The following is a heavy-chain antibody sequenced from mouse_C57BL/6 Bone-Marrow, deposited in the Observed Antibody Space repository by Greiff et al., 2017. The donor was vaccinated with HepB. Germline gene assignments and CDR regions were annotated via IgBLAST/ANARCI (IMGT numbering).Heavy chain of an antibody. CDR1: GFTFSSYA. J-gene: IGHJ1*03. Sequence: DVQLVESGGGLVKPGGSLKLSCAASGFTFSSYAMSWVRQTPEKRLEWVATISDGGSYTYYPDNVKGRFTISRDNAKNNLYLQMSHLKSEDTAMYYCAREGVTPSIYWYFDVWGTGTTVTVSS. CDR3: AREGVTPSIYWYFDV. V-gene: IGHV5-4*01. CDR2: ISDGGSYT. D-gene: IGHD2-2*01.